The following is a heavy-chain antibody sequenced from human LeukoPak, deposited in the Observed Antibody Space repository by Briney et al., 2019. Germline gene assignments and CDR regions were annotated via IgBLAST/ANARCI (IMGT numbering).Heavy chain of an antibody. CDR1: GFTFSSYA. D-gene: IGHD6-13*01. J-gene: IGHJ4*02. CDR2: ISGSGGST. Sequence: PGGSLRLSCAASGFTFSSYAMSWVRQAPGKGLEWVSAISGSGGSTYYADSVKGRFTISRDNSKNTLYLQMNSLRAEDTAVYYCAKDGSYSSRGYYFDYWGQGTLVTVSS. CDR3: AKDGSYSSRGYYFDY. V-gene: IGHV3-23*01.